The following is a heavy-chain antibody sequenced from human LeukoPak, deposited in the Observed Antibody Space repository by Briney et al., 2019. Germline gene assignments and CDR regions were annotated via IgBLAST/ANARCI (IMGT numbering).Heavy chain of an antibody. Sequence: GGSLRLSCEASGFTFSYYNMNWVRQAPGKGLEWVSSISSSTNYIYYADSVKGRFTISRDDSKNTVYLQMNSLRAEDTAVYSCAKYTSGTSYRGLDQWGHGTLVTVSS. CDR1: GFTFSYYN. CDR3: AKYTSGTSYRGLDQ. J-gene: IGHJ4*01. V-gene: IGHV3-21*04. CDR2: ISSSTNYI. D-gene: IGHD3-10*01.